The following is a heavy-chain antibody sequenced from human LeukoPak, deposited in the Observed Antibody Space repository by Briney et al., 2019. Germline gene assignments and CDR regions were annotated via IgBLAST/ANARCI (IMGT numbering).Heavy chain of an antibody. D-gene: IGHD3-22*01. CDR1: GFTFSSYA. CDR3: AKDYQEIYDSSGYYPHVGY. V-gene: IGHV3-23*01. J-gene: IGHJ4*02. Sequence: GGSLRLSCAASGFTFSSYAMSWVRQAPGKGLEGVSAISGCGGSTYYADSVKGRFTISRDNSKNTLYLQMNSLRAEDTAVYYCAKDYQEIYDSSGYYPHVGYWGQGTLVTVSS. CDR2: ISGCGGST.